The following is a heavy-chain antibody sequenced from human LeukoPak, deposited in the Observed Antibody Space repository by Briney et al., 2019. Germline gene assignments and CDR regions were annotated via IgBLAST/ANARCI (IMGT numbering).Heavy chain of an antibody. CDR3: ARVTNCPDY. Sequence: PGGSLRLSCAASGFTFSSYSMNWVRQAPGKGLEWVSSISSRSSYIYYADSVKGRFTISRDNAKNSLYLQMNSLRAEDTAVYYCARVTNCPDYWGQGTLVTVSS. J-gene: IGHJ4*02. CDR1: GFTFSSYS. D-gene: IGHD1-1*01. V-gene: IGHV3-21*01. CDR2: ISSRSSYI.